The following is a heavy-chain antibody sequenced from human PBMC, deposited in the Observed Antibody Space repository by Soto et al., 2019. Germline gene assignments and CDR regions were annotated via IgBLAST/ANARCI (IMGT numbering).Heavy chain of an antibody. CDR1: GFTVGNNY. CDR2: IYSTGTT. CDR3: AKDGRGSGSHYNSFGY. Sequence: EVQLVESGGGLIQPGGSLTLSCAASGFTVGNNYMSWVRQAPGKGLEWVSLIYSTGTTKYADSVKGGFTVSRDNTKNTLYLQMNSLRSEDTAVYYCAKDGRGSGSHYNSFGYWGQGTLVTGSS. V-gene: IGHV3-53*01. J-gene: IGHJ4*02. D-gene: IGHD3-10*01.